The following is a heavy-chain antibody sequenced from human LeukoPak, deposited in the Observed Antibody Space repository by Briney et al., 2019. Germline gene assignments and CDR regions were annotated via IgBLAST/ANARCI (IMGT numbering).Heavy chain of an antibody. CDR2: IYYSGST. Sequence: SETLSLTCTVSGGSMSLYYWSWIRQPPGEGLEWIAYIYYSGSTTYNPSLKNRVTISLDTSKNQFSLNLRSVTAADTAVYYCARRAYDSGSFDYWGQGALVTVSS. CDR3: ARRAYDSGSFDY. V-gene: IGHV4-59*08. J-gene: IGHJ4*02. CDR1: GGSMSLYY. D-gene: IGHD3-10*01.